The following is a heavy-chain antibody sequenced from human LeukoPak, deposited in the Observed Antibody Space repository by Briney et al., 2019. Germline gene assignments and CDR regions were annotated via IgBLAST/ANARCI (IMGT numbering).Heavy chain of an antibody. Sequence: GASVKVSCKASGYTFTSYGISWGRQAPGQGLEWMGWISAYNGNTNYAQKLQGRVTMTTDTSTSTAYMELRSLRSDDTAVYYCARDSGSSADYHYGMDVWGQGTTVTVSS. CDR1: GYTFTSYG. D-gene: IGHD6-6*01. V-gene: IGHV1-18*01. J-gene: IGHJ6*02. CDR3: ARDSGSSADYHYGMDV. CDR2: ISAYNGNT.